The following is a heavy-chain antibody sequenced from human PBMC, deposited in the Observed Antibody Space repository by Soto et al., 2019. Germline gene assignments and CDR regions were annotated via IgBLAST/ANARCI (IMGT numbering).Heavy chain of an antibody. D-gene: IGHD2-8*01. CDR3: ARDGVTYFDY. Sequence: EVQLVESGGGLVQPGGSLRLSCAASGFTFSTYWMHWVPQAPGKGLVWVSRLDNDGTNTRYADSVKGRFTVSRDNGKNTVYLQMDSLRAEDTAVYYCARDGVTYFDYWGQGTLVTVSS. CDR2: LDNDGTNT. V-gene: IGHV3-74*01. CDR1: GFTFSTYW. J-gene: IGHJ4*02.